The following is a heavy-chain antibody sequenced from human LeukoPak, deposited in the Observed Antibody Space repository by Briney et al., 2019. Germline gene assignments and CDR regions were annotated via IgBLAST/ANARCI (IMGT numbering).Heavy chain of an antibody. CDR1: GFTFSSYA. CDR3: AKEFNRGLPDY. D-gene: IGHD2-21*01. Sequence: SGGSLRLSCAASGFTFSSYAMHWVRQAPGKGLEWVAVISYDGSNKYYADSVKGRFTISRDNSKNTLYLQMNSLRAEDTTVYYCAKEFNRGLPDYWGQGTLVTVPS. V-gene: IGHV3-30-3*01. CDR2: ISYDGSNK. J-gene: IGHJ4*02.